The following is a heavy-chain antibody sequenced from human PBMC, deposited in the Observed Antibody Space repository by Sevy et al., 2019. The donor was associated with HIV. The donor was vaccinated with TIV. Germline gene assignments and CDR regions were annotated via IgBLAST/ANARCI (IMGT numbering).Heavy chain of an antibody. CDR2: IRYDGSDK. CDR1: GFTFSNFG. CDR3: AKGLAGPGRRYFDY. D-gene: IGHD6-13*01. J-gene: IGHJ4*02. Sequence: GGSLRLSCAASGFTFSNFGMHWVRQVPGKGLEWVTFIRYDGSDKYYASSVTGRFTSSRDDSKNTLYLQTHSLRAEDTAIYSCAKGLAGPGRRYFDYWGQGTLVTVSS. V-gene: IGHV3-30*02.